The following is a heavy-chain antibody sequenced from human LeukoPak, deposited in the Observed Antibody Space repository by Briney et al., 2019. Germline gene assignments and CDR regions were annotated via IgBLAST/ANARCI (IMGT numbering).Heavy chain of an antibody. J-gene: IGHJ4*02. CDR3: ARVSSIAAAGTTDY. D-gene: IGHD6-13*01. Sequence: PGGSLRLSCAASGFTFSDYYMSWIRQAPGKGLEWVSYISSGSTDTNYADSVKGRFTISRDNAKNSLYLQMNSLRAEDTAVYYCARVSSIAAAGTTDYWAQGTLVTVSS. CDR1: GFTFSDYY. V-gene: IGHV3-11*06. CDR2: ISSGSTDT.